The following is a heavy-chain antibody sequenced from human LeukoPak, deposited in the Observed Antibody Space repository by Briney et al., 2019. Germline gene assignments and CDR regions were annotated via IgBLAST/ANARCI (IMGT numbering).Heavy chain of an antibody. Sequence: SETLSLTCTVSGGSISSYYWSWIRQPAGKGLERIGRIYSSGSTNYNPSLKSRVSMSVDTSKNHFSLRLRSVTAADTAMYYCARGTLYRGWSYYLDFWGQGSQVTVSS. CDR3: ARGTLYRGWSYYLDF. D-gene: IGHD6-19*01. J-gene: IGHJ4*02. V-gene: IGHV4-4*07. CDR2: IYSSGST. CDR1: GGSISSYY.